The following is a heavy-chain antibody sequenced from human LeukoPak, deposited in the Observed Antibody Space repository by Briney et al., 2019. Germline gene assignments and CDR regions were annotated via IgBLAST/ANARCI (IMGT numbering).Heavy chain of an antibody. J-gene: IGHJ4*02. CDR3: ARRAGAYSHPYDY. V-gene: IGHV3-53*01. CDR2: IYSGTI. D-gene: IGHD4/OR15-4a*01. CDR1: GFTVSSNS. Sequence: GGSLRLSCTVSGFTVSSNSMSWVRQAPGKGLEWVSFIYSGTIHYSDSVKGRFTISRDNSKNTLYLQMNSLRAEDTAVYYCARRAGAYSHPYDYWGQGTLVTVST.